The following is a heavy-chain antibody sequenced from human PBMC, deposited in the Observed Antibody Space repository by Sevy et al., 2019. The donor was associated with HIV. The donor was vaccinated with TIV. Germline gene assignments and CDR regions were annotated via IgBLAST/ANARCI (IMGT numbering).Heavy chain of an antibody. D-gene: IGHD2-2*01. CDR2: IIPIFGTA. J-gene: IGHJ6*02. Sequence: ASVKVSCKASGGTFSSYAISWVRQAPGQGLEWMGGIIPIFGTANYAQKFQGRVTITADESTSTAYMELSSLRSEDTAVYYCARGGDIVVVPADKGFYHYYGMDVWGQGTTVTVSS. V-gene: IGHV1-69*01. CDR1: GGTFSSYA. CDR3: ARGGDIVVVPADKGFYHYYGMDV.